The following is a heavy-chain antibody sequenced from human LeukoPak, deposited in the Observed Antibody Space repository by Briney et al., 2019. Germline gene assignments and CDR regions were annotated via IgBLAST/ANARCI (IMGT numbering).Heavy chain of an antibody. CDR2: IYSGGST. V-gene: IGHV3-53*01. CDR3: ARGQQLVLYFDY. D-gene: IGHD6-13*01. Sequence: GGSLRLSCAASGFTFSSYSMNWVRQAPGKGLEWVSVIYSGGSTYYADSVKGRFTISRDNSKNTLYLQMNSLRAEDTAVYYCARGQQLVLYFDYWGQGTLVTVSS. CDR1: GFTFSSYS. J-gene: IGHJ4*02.